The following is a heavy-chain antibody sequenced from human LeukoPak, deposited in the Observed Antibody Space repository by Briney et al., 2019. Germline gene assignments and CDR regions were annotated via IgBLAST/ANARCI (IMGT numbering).Heavy chain of an antibody. D-gene: IGHD3-22*01. CDR2: IIPIFGTA. J-gene: IGHJ4*02. CDR3: ARDPYDSSGYYYY. V-gene: IGHV1-69*05. Sequence: SVTVSCKASRGTFSSYAISWVRQAPAQGLEWMGRIIPIFGTANYAHKFQGRVTITTDESTSTAYMELSSLRPEDTAVYSCARDPYDSSGYYYYWGQGTLVTVSS. CDR1: RGTFSSYA.